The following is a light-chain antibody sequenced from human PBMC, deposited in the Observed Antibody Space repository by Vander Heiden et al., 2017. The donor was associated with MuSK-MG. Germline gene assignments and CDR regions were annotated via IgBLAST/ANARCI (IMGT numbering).Light chain of an antibody. CDR3: NSRDSSGNHLGVV. CDR1: SLRSYY. CDR2: GKN. J-gene: IGLJ2*01. V-gene: IGLV3-19*01. Sequence: SSELTQDPAVSVALGQTVSITCQGDSLRSYYASWYQQKPGQAPVLVIYGKNNRPSGIPDRFSGSSSGNTASLTITGAQAEDEADYYCNSRDSSGNHLGVVFGGGTKLTVL.